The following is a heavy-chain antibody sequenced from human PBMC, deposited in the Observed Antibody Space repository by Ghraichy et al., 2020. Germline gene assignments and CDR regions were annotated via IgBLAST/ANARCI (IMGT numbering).Heavy chain of an antibody. J-gene: IGHJ4*02. Sequence: SQTLSLTCVVSGGSISSTNWWSWLRQPPGKGLEWIGEIYHSGSTNYNPSLKSRVTISVDKSKNQFSLKLSSVTAADTAVYYCARSQGWGLGIDYWGQGTLVTVSS. CDR1: GGSISSTNW. CDR3: ARSQGWGLGIDY. V-gene: IGHV4-4*02. CDR2: IYHSGST. D-gene: IGHD6-19*01.